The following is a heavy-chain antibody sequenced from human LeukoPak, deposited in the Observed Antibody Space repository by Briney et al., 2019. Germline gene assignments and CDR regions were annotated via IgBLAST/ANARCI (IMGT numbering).Heavy chain of an antibody. CDR3: AKDNSPGIAVGGTFFSR. D-gene: IGHD6-19*01. V-gene: IGHV3-23*01. Sequence: GGSLRLSCAASGFTFRNYGMRWVRQAPGKGLEWVSAISGSGGSTYNADSVKGRFTISRDNTKNTLYLQMNSLRAEDTAVYYCAKDNSPGIAVGGTFFSRWGQGTLVTVSS. J-gene: IGHJ4*02. CDR2: ISGSGGST. CDR1: GFTFRNYG.